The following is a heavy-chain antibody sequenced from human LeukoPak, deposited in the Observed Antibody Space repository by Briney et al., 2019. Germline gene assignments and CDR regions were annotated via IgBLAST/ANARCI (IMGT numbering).Heavy chain of an antibody. CDR1: GYTFTSYF. D-gene: IGHD3-9*01. J-gene: IGHJ4*02. CDR2: INPRGGTT. Sequence: ASVKVSCKAFGYTFTSYFMYWVRQAPGQGLEWMGLINPRGGTTSYAQKFQGRVTITRNTSISTAYMELSSLRSEDTAVYYCARGHDSHDYWGQGTLVTVSS. V-gene: IGHV1-46*01. CDR3: ARGHDSHDY.